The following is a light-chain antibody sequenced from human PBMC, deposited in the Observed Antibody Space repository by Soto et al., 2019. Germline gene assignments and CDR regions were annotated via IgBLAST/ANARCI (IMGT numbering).Light chain of an antibody. J-gene: IGKJ1*01. Sequence: EIVLTQSPGTLSLSPGERATPSCRASQSVSSNYLAWYQQKPGQAPRLLIYGASSRATGIPDRFSGSGSGTDFTLTISRLEPEDFAVYSCQQYGSSPPTFGQGTRWIS. CDR3: QQYGSSPPT. CDR1: QSVSSNY. CDR2: GAS. V-gene: IGKV3-20*01.